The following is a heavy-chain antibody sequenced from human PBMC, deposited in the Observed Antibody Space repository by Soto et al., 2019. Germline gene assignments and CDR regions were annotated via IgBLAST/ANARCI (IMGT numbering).Heavy chain of an antibody. CDR2: IYYSESP. CDR3: ARTLGTAIYGMDV. D-gene: IGHD5-18*01. J-gene: IGHJ6*02. V-gene: IGHV4-30-4*01. CDR1: GCSIRSGGYY. Sequence: SETLSLTSTVSGCSIRSGGYYWSWIRQPPGKGLAWIGYIYYSESPYYNPSLKSRVTISVDTSKNQFSLKLSSVTDADTAVYYCARTLGTAIYGMDVWGQRTTVTAP.